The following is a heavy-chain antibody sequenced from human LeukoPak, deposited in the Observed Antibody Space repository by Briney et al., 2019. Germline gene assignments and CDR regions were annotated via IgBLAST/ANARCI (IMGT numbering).Heavy chain of an antibody. CDR1: GGSFSGYY. D-gene: IGHD3-22*01. CDR2: INHSGST. V-gene: IGHV4-34*01. Sequence: SETLSLTCAVYGGSFSGYYWSWIRQPPGKGLEWIGEINHSGSTNYNPSLKSRVTISVDTSKNQFSLKLSSVTAADTAVYYCARATYYYDSSGYSSDAFDIWGQGTMVTVSS. J-gene: IGHJ3*02. CDR3: ARATYYYDSSGYSSDAFDI.